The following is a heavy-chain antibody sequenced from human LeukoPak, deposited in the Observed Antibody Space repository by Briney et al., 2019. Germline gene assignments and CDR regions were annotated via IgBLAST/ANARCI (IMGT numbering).Heavy chain of an antibody. CDR2: IYSGGST. CDR3: ARDLGYSYGIY. D-gene: IGHD5-18*01. J-gene: IGHJ4*02. V-gene: IGHV3-53*01. CDR1: GFTVSSNY. Sequence: PGGSLRLSCAASGFTVSSNYMSWVRQAPGKGLEWVSVIYSGGSTCYADSVKGRFTISRDNSKNTLYLQMNSLRAEDTAVYYCARDLGYSYGIYWGQGTLVIVSS.